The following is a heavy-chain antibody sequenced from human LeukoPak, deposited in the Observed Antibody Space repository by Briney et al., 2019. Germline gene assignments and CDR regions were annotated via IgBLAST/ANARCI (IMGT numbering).Heavy chain of an antibody. J-gene: IGHJ4*02. Sequence: SETLSLTCAVSGYSISSGYYWGWIQQPPGKGLEWIGSIYHSGSTYYNPSLKSRVTISVDTSKNQFSLKLSSVTAADTAVYYCARRVGYFDYWGQGTLVTVSS. CDR2: IYHSGST. CDR1: GYSISSGYY. V-gene: IGHV4-38-2*01. D-gene: IGHD1-26*01. CDR3: ARRVGYFDY.